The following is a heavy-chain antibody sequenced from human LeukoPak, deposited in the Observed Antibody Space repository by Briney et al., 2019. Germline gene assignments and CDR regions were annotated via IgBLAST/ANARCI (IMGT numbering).Heavy chain of an antibody. D-gene: IGHD3-3*01. J-gene: IGHJ4*02. CDR3: AKLREWLLPRIDY. CDR2: ISGSGGTT. Sequence: GGSLRLSCAASGFTFSNYAMSWVRQAPGKGLEWVSAISGSGGTTYYADSVKGRFTISRDNSKNTLYLQMNSLRAEDTAVYYCAKLREWLLPRIDYWGQGTLVTVSS. V-gene: IGHV3-23*01. CDR1: GFTFSNYA.